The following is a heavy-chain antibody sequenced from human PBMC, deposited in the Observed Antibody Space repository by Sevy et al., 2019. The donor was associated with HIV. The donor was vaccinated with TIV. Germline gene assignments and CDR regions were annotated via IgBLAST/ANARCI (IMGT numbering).Heavy chain of an antibody. CDR1: GFTFSSYG. CDR2: ISYDGSNK. Sequence: GGSLRLSCAASGFTFSSYGMHWVRQAPGKGLEWVAVISYDGSNKYYADSVKGRFTISRDNSKNTLYLQMNSLRAEDTAVYYSAKDGGSYRRYDGMDVWGQGTTVTVSS. V-gene: IGHV3-30*18. J-gene: IGHJ6*02. D-gene: IGHD1-26*01. CDR3: AKDGGSYRRYDGMDV.